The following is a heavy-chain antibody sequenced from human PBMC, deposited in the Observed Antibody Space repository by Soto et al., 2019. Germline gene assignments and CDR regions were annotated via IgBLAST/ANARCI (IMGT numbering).Heavy chain of an antibody. CDR2: ISYDGSDK. CDR3: AKALGELSPESYDY. V-gene: IGHV3-30*18. D-gene: IGHD3-16*02. Sequence: QVQLVESGGGVVQPGRSLRLSCAAPGFTFSSYAMHWVRQAPGKGLEWVAVISYDGSDKYYADSVKGRFTISRDNSKNTLNLQRNSLRADDTAVYYCAKALGELSPESYDYWGQGTLITVSS. CDR1: GFTFSSYA. J-gene: IGHJ4*02.